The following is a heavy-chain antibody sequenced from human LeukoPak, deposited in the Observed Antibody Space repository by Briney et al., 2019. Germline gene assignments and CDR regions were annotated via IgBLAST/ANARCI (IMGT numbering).Heavy chain of an antibody. CDR1: GFTFSSYS. Sequence: GGSLRLSCAASGFTFSSYSMNWVRQAPGKGLEWVSFISSSSSYIYYADSVKSRFTISRDNAKNSLYLQMNSLRAEDTAVYYCARSSGWYHRGPDYYYYYMDVWGKGTTVTVS. CDR2: ISSSSSYI. CDR3: ARSSGWYHRGPDYYYYYMDV. J-gene: IGHJ6*03. D-gene: IGHD6-19*01. V-gene: IGHV3-21*01.